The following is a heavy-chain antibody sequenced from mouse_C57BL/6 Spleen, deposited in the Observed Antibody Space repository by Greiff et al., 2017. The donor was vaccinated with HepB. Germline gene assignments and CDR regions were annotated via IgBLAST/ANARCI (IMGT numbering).Heavy chain of an antibody. CDR3: TGSYGLAY. Sequence: VHVKQPGAELVRPGASVKLSCTASGFNFTDYYMHWVKQRPEQGLEWIGRIDPEDGDTEYAPKFQGKATLTVDTSSNTAYLQLSSLTSEDTAVYYCTGSYGLAYGGQGPLATVSA. D-gene: IGHD1-1*02. CDR2: IDPEDGDT. J-gene: IGHJ3*01. CDR1: GFNFTDYY. V-gene: IGHV14-1*01.